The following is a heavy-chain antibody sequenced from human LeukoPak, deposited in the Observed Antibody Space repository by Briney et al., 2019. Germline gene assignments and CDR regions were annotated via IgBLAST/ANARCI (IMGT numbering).Heavy chain of an antibody. Sequence: GGSLRLSCAASGFTFSSYWMSWVRQTPGKGLEWVANIKQDGSEKYYVDSVKGRFTISRDNAKNSLYLQMNSLRAEDTAVYYCARETPSAAGTVQYYYYYMDVWGKGTTVTVSS. CDR2: IKQDGSEK. D-gene: IGHD6-13*01. V-gene: IGHV3-7*01. J-gene: IGHJ6*03. CDR3: ARETPSAAGTVQYYYYYMDV. CDR1: GFTFSSYW.